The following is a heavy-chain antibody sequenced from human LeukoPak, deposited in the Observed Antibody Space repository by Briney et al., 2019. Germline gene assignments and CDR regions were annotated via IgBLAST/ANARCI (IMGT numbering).Heavy chain of an antibody. CDR2: IIAILDTA. J-gene: IGHJ5*02. D-gene: IGHD5-12*01. CDR3: VRSGYDYDWFDP. Sequence: SVKVSCKASGGTFSSYAISWVRQAPGQGLEWMGRIIAILDTAHYAQKFQGRFTITADKSTTTVYMELSSLRSDDTAVYYCVRSGYDYDWFDPWGQGTLVTVSS. CDR1: GGTFSSYA. V-gene: IGHV1-69*04.